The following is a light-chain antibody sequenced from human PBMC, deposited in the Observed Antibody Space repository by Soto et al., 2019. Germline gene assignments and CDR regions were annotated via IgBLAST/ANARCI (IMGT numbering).Light chain of an antibody. CDR1: QPVRSSS. Sequence: EIVLTQSPGPLSVAPGERATLSCRASQPVRSSSLAWYQQKPGQAPRLLIYGTSGRATGIPDKFSGSGSGTDFTLTISRLEPEDFAVYYCQQYGSSPYTFGEGTKLEI. CDR2: GTS. V-gene: IGKV3-20*01. J-gene: IGKJ2*01. CDR3: QQYGSSPYT.